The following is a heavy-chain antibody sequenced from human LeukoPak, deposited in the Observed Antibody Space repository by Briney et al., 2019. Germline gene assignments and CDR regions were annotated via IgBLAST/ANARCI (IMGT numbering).Heavy chain of an antibody. CDR1: GGSFSGYY. D-gene: IGHD4-17*01. CDR2: INHSGST. J-gene: IGHJ5*02. CDR3: ASQTTVTSNWFDP. Sequence: SETLSLTCAVYGGSFSGYYWSWIRQPPGKGLEWIGEINHSGSTNYNPSLKSRVTISVDTSKNQFSLKLSSVTAADTAVYYCASQTTVTSNWFDPWGQGTLVTVSS. V-gene: IGHV4-34*01.